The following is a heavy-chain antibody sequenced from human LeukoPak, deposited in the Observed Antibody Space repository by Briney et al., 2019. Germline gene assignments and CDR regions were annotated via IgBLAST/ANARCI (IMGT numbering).Heavy chain of an antibody. D-gene: IGHD4-17*01. CDR2: IRGNGGGT. CDR1: GFTFSSYA. Sequence: PGGSLRLSCAASGFTFSSYAMTWVRQAPGQGLEWVSTIRGNGGGTHYAESLRGRFTMSRDNSKSSVYLQINSLRAEDTAIYYCSEGQELDDGVLESWGRGTLVTVSS. CDR3: SEGQELDDGVLES. V-gene: IGHV3-23*01. J-gene: IGHJ4*02.